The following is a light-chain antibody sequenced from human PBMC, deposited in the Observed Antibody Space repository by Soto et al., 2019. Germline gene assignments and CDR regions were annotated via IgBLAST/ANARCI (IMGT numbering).Light chain of an antibody. J-gene: IGKJ5*01. Sequence: EIVLTQSPATLSLSPGERATLSCRASQSVSSYLAWYQQKPGQAPRLLIYDASNRATGVPARFSGGGSGTDFTLTIDKLEPEDFAIYYCQKRSNWPPITFGQGTRLEIK. CDR2: DAS. CDR1: QSVSSY. CDR3: QKRSNWPPIT. V-gene: IGKV3-11*01.